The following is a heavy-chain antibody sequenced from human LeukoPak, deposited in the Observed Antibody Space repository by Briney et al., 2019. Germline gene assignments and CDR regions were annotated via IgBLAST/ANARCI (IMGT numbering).Heavy chain of an antibody. J-gene: IGHJ4*02. D-gene: IGHD2-15*01. CDR3: ARDTGQAAGLKFDF. CDR2: IYYRWST. Sequence: SETLSLTCTVSGGSISSSGYYWSWIHQPPGKGLEWTGYIYYRWSTYYNPSLKSRVTIPVDTSKNQFSLKLSSVTAADTAVYYCARDTGQAAGLKFDFWGQGTLVTVSS. V-gene: IGHV4-31*03. CDR1: GGSISSSGYY.